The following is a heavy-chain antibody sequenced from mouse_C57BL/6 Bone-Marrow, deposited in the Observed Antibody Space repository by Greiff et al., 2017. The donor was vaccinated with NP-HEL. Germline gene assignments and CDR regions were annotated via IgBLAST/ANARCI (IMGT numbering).Heavy chain of an antibody. CDR1: GFNIKDDY. J-gene: IGHJ1*03. Sequence: VQLQQSGAELVRPGASVKLSCTASGFNIKDDYMHWVKQRPELGLEWIGWIDPENGDTEYASKFQGKATITADTSSNTAYLQLSSLTSEDTAVYYCTTGPLPFWYFDVWGTGTTVTVSS. CDR3: TTGPLPFWYFDV. D-gene: IGHD5-5*01. V-gene: IGHV14-4*01. CDR2: IDPENGDT.